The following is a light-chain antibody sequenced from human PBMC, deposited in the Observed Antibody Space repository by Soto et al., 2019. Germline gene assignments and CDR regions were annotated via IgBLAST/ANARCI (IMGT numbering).Light chain of an antibody. J-gene: IGKJ1*01. CDR2: DAS. V-gene: IGKV3-15*01. CDR3: KQYDNWPHT. CDR1: QSLRSS. Sequence: ETMMTQSPDTVSVCLGERTTVSCRASQSLRSSLAWYQQKPGQAPRLLIYDASTRATGIPARFSVNGSGTDFTLTISGLQSEDFAVYYCKQYDNWPHTFGQGTKVDNK.